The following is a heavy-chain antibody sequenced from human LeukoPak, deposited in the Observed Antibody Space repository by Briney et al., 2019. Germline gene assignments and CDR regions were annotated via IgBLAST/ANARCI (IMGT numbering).Heavy chain of an antibody. CDR2: ISSSSSYI. J-gene: IGHJ4*02. Sequence: GGSLRLSCAASGFTFSSYAMSWVRQAPGKGLEWVSSISSSSSYIYYADSVKGRFTISRDNAKNSLYLQMNSLRAEDTAVYYCARDHRQTFDYWGQGTLVTVSS. CDR3: ARDHRQTFDY. CDR1: GFTFSSYA. V-gene: IGHV3-21*01.